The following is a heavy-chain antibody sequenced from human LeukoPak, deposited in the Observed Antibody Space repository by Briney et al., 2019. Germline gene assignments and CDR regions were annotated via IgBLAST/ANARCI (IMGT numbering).Heavy chain of an antibody. D-gene: IGHD3-9*01. Sequence: SEPLSLTCTVAGGSISSYYWSWIRQPTGKGLEWIGYIYYSGSTKYNPSLKSRVTISVDTSKNQFSLKLSSVTAADTAVYYCARDGNFDWLLPYYYMDVWGKGTTVTVSS. CDR1: GGSISSYY. V-gene: IGHV4-59*01. J-gene: IGHJ6*03. CDR3: ARDGNFDWLLPYYYMDV. CDR2: IYYSGST.